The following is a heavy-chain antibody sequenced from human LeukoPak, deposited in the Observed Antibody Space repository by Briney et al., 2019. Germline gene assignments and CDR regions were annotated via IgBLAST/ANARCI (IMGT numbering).Heavy chain of an antibody. CDR3: AKVICSSTSCYTLDYGMDV. V-gene: IGHV3-9*01. CDR2: ISWNSGSI. D-gene: IGHD2-2*02. J-gene: IGHJ6*02. Sequence: PGRSLRLSCAASGFTFDDYAMHWVRQAPGKGLEWVSGISWNSGSIGYADSVKGRFTISRDNAKNSLYLQMNSLRAEDTALYYCAKVICSSTSCYTLDYGMDVWGQGTTVTVPS. CDR1: GFTFDDYA.